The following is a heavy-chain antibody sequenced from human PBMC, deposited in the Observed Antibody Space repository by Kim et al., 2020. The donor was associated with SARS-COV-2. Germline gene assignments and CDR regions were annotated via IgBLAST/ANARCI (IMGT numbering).Heavy chain of an antibody. D-gene: IGHD3-16*02. V-gene: IGHV3-49*04. CDR1: GFTFGDYA. Sequence: GGSLRLSCSGSGFTFGDYAMDWVRQAPGKGLEWVGFIRRKVHGETTEYAASVKGRFTISRDDSTNIVYLQMSSLASEDTAVDYCTRENRLYYFDLWGQGT. CDR2: IRRKVHGETT. J-gene: IGHJ4*02. CDR3: TRENRLYYFDL.